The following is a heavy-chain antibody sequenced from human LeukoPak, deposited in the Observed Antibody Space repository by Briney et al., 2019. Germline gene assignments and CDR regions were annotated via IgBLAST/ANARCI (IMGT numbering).Heavy chain of an antibody. CDR1: GGSISSGGYY. V-gene: IGHV4-31*03. CDR3: ARVAAVAGTWVYFDY. J-gene: IGHJ4*02. CDR2: IYYSGST. Sequence: PSETLSLTCTVSGGSISSGGYYWSWIRQHPGNGLEWIGYIYYSGSTYYNPSLKSRVTISVDTSKNQFSLKLSSVTAADTAVYYCARVAAVAGTWVYFDYWGQGTLVTVSS. D-gene: IGHD6-19*01.